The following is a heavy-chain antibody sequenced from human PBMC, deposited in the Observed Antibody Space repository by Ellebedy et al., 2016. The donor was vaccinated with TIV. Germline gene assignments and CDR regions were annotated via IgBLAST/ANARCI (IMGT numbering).Heavy chain of an antibody. J-gene: IGHJ5*02. Sequence: PGGSLRLSCVGTGFTFSSHSMDWVRQAPGKGLEWVSSINRNSGYIYYADSVEGRFTISRDNAQNSLFLQMDSLRPEDTGVYYCVREGPPCSGDRQNRFDPWGRGTLVSVSS. V-gene: IGHV3-21*06. CDR2: INRNSGYI. D-gene: IGHD6-19*01. CDR1: GFTFSSHS. CDR3: VREGPPCSGDRQNRFDP.